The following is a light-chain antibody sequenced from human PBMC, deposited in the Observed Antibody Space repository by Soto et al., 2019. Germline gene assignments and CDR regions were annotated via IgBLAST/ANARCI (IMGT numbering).Light chain of an antibody. CDR1: QSVSSY. CDR2: DAS. Sequence: EIVLTQSPATLSLSPGERATLSCRASQSVSSYLAWYQQKPGQAPRLLIYDASNRSTGIPARFSGSGSGTDFTLTISSPEPEDVAVYYCQQRSNWPPEITFGQGTRLEIK. J-gene: IGKJ5*01. CDR3: QQRSNWPPEIT. V-gene: IGKV3-11*01.